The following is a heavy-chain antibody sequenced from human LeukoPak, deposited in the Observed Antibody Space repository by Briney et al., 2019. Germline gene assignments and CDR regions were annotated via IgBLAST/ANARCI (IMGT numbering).Heavy chain of an antibody. D-gene: IGHD3-10*01. J-gene: IGHJ4*02. Sequence: KPGGSLRLSCAASGFTFSSYSMNWVRQAPGKGLEWVSFISSSSSYIYFADSIKGRFTISRDNAKRSLYLQMNSLRAEDTAVYYCARDGYGSGSYYNEIFDYWGQGTLVTVSS. CDR3: ARDGYGSGSYYNEIFDY. CDR2: ISSSSSYI. V-gene: IGHV3-21*01. CDR1: GFTFSSYS.